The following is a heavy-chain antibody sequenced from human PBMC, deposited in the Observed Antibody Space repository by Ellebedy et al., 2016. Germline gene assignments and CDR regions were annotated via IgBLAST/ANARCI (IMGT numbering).Heavy chain of an antibody. D-gene: IGHD5-18*01. CDR3: AGTIGYSYGYSWFNP. CDR2: INHSGST. CDR1: GGSFSGYY. J-gene: IGHJ5*02. Sequence: SETLSLTXAVYGGSFSGYYWSWIRQPPGKGLEWIGEINHSGSTNYNPSLKSRVTISVDTSKNQFSLKLSSVTAADTAVYYCAGTIGYSYGYSWFNPWGQGTLVTVSS. V-gene: IGHV4-34*01.